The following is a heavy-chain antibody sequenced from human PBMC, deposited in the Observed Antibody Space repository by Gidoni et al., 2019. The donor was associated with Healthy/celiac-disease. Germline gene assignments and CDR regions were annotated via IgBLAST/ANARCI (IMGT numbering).Heavy chain of an antibody. Sequence: QVQLVQSGAAVKQPGASVTVSCKPSGYTFASYDINWVRQATGQGLEWMGWMNPNSGNTGYAQKFQGRVTMTRNTSISTAYMELSSLRSEDTAVYYCATLGYSSSWYTQYYYGMDVWGQGTTVTVSS. CDR1: GYTFASYD. J-gene: IGHJ6*02. D-gene: IGHD6-13*01. CDR2: MNPNSGNT. CDR3: ATLGYSSSWYTQYYYGMDV. V-gene: IGHV1-8*01.